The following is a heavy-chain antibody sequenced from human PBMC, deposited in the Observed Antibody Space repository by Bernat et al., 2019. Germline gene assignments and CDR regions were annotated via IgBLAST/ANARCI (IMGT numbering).Heavy chain of an antibody. Sequence: QVQLVEFGGGVVQPGRSLRLSCAASGFTFSSYAMHWVRQAPGKGLEWVAVISYDGGNKYYADSVKGRFTISRDNSKTTLYLQMNSLRAEDTAVYYCAREPPARSGSYLDYWGQGTLVTVSS. CDR1: GFTFSSYA. V-gene: IGHV3-30-3*01. J-gene: IGHJ4*02. CDR3: AREPPARSGSYLDY. D-gene: IGHD3-10*01. CDR2: ISYDGGNK.